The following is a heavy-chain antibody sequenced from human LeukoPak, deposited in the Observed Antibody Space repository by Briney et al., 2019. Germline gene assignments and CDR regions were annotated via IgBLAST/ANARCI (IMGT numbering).Heavy chain of an antibody. Sequence: SETLSLTCTVSGGSISSGGYYWSWIRQHPGKGLEWIGYIYYSGSTYYNPSLKSRVTISVDTSKNQFSLKLSSVTAADTAVYYCGNAGDSSGYYLNFDYWGQGTLVTVSS. D-gene: IGHD3-22*01. CDR2: IYYSGST. V-gene: IGHV4-31*03. CDR3: GNAGDSSGYYLNFDY. J-gene: IGHJ4*02. CDR1: GGSISSGGYY.